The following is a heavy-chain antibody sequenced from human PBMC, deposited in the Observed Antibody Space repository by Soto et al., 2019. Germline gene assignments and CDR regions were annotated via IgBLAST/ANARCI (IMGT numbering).Heavy chain of an antibody. CDR3: ARGSGPRGRPY. V-gene: IGHV3-74*01. J-gene: IGHJ4*02. Sequence: GGSLRLSCAASGSIFNNYWMHWVRQAPGKGLVWVARINGDGSTTTYVDSVKGRFTISRDNAKNTVYLQMNSLRAEDTAVYYCARGSGPRGRPYWGQGILVTVSS. CDR2: INGDGSTT. D-gene: IGHD6-25*01. CDR1: GSIFNNYW.